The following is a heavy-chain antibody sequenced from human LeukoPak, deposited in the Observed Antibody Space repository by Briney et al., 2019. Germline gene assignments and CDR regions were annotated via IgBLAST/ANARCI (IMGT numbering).Heavy chain of an antibody. CDR2: ISSSSSYI. V-gene: IGHV3-21*01. J-gene: IGHJ5*02. CDR3: ARDVIGSRDVVVVAANHWFDP. Sequence: GGSLRLSCAASGFTFSSYSMNWVRQAPGKGLEWVSSISSSSSYIYYADSVKGRFTISRDNAKNSLYLQMNSVRAEDTAVYYCARDVIGSRDVVVVAANHWFDPWGQGTLVTVSS. D-gene: IGHD2-15*01. CDR1: GFTFSSYS.